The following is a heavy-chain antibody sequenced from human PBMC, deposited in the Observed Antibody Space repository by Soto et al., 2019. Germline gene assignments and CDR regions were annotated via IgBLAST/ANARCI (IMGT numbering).Heavy chain of an antibody. J-gene: IGHJ5*02. CDR1: GGSISSGDYY. CDR2: IYYSGST. Sequence: PSETLSLTCTVSGGSISSGDYYWSWIRQPPGKGLEWIGYIYYSGSTYYNPSLKSRVTISVDTSKNQFSLKLSSVNAADTAVYYCARGYCTNGVCYRLWFDPWGQGTPVTVSS. CDR3: ARGYCTNGVCYRLWFDP. D-gene: IGHD2-8*01. V-gene: IGHV4-30-4*01.